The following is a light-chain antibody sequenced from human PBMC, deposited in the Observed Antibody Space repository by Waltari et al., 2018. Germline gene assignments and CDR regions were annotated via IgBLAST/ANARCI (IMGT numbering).Light chain of an antibody. Sequence: EVVLTQSPGTLSLSPGERATLSCRASQRLIKRYVAWYQQKPGQVPTLLIYGASNRAAGIPDRFSGSGSETDFTLTISRLEAEDFGVYYCQQYGSSVMYTFGQGTKLEIK. V-gene: IGKV3-20*01. CDR2: GAS. CDR1: QRLIKRY. CDR3: QQYGSSVMYT. J-gene: IGKJ2*01.